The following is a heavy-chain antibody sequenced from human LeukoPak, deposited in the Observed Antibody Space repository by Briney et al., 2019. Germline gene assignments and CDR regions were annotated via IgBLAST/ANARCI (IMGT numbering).Heavy chain of an antibody. J-gene: IGHJ4*02. V-gene: IGHV1-2*02. CDR3: ARGIYDYVWGRIDY. D-gene: IGHD3-16*01. CDR1: GYTFTGYY. Sequence: ASVKVSCKASGYTFTGYYMHWVRQAPGQGLEWMGWINPNSGGTNYAQKFQGRVTMTRDTSISTAYMELSSLRSEDTAVYYCARGIYDYVWGRIDYWGQGTLVTVSS. CDR2: INPNSGGT.